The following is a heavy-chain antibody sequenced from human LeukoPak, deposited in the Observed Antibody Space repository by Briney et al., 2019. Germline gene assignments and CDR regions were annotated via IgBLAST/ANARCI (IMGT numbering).Heavy chain of an antibody. V-gene: IGHV4-30-2*01. CDR1: GDSISSCDYS. CDR2: IFHSGSS. Sequence: SETLSLTCAVSGDSISSCDYSWSGIRQPSGKGREWIGYIFHSGSSYYNPTLRSRVTISPDKSTNQFSLRLSSVTAADTAVYYCARELWFVNAPGSWFDPWGQGTLVTVSS. J-gene: IGHJ5*02. CDR3: ARELWFVNAPGSWFDP. D-gene: IGHD3-10*01.